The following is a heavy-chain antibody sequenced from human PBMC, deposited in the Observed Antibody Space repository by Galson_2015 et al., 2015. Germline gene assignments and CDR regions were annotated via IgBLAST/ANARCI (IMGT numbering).Heavy chain of an antibody. CDR1: GFTFSSYA. V-gene: IGHV3-23*01. D-gene: IGHD3-10*01. J-gene: IGHJ6*03. Sequence: SLRLSCAASGFTFSSYAMSWVRQAPGKGLEWVSAISDSGGSTYYADSVKGRFTISRDNSKNTLYLQMNSLRAEDTAVYYCARDGILLWFREAPIHYYYMDVWGKGTTVTVSS. CDR3: ARDGILLWFREAPIHYYYMDV. CDR2: ISDSGGST.